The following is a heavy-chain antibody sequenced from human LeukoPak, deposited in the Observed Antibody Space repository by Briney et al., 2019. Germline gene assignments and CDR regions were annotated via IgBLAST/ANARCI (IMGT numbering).Heavy chain of an antibody. CDR1: GFTFSSYG. V-gene: IGHV3-20*04. D-gene: IGHD5-24*01. CDR2: INWNGGST. CDR3: ARVKMVATIISYYYMDV. J-gene: IGHJ6*03. Sequence: GGSLRLSCAASGFTFSSYGMSWVRLAPGKGLEWVSGINWNGGSTGYADSVKGRFTISRDNAKNSLYLQMNSLRAEDTALYYCARVKMVATIISYYYMDVWGKGTTVTVSS.